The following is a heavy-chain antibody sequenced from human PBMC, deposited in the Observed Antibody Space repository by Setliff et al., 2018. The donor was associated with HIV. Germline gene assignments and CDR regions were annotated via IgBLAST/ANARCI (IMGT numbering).Heavy chain of an antibody. V-gene: IGHV4-61*08. D-gene: IGHD4-17*01. Sequence: KTSETLSLTCSVSGGSISSSGYYWSWIRQHPGKGLEWIGSIYFTGSSDNNPSLKSRVTLSVDTSKHQFSLKLSSVTAADTAVYYCARVQMAYAAFDVWGQGTMVTVSS. CDR3: ARVQMAYAAFDV. J-gene: IGHJ3*01. CDR1: GGSISSSGYY. CDR2: IYFTGSS.